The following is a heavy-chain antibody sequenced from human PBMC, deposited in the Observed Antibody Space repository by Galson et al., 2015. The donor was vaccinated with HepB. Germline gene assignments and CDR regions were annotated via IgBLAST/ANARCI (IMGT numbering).Heavy chain of an antibody. D-gene: IGHD3-3*01. CDR1: EFTFRTFA. CDR2: MSHDEDNT. CDR3: ARLFGGVVMDMTWLDP. J-gene: IGHJ5*02. Sequence: SLRLSCAGSEFTFRTFAMFWVRQAPGKGLEWVALMSHDEDNTYYADSVKGRFSISRENSKNMVYLQMNNLTVDDTAMYYCARLFGGVVMDMTWLDPWGQGTQVTVSS. V-gene: IGHV3-30-3*01.